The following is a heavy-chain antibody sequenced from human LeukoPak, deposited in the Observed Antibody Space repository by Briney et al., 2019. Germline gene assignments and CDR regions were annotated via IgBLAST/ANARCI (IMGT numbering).Heavy chain of an antibody. J-gene: IGHJ3*02. V-gene: IGHV2-70*11. CDR1: GFSLSTSAMG. D-gene: IGHD2/OR15-2a*01. CDR3: ERNRLEYYNDAFDI. CDR2: IDWDDDK. Sequence: SGPALMKPTQTLTLTCTFSGFSLSTSAMGVSWIRQPPGKALEWLARIDWDDDKYYSTSLKTRLTIYKDTSKNQVVLTMTNMDPVDAATYYCERNRLEYYNDAFDIWGQGTMVTVSS.